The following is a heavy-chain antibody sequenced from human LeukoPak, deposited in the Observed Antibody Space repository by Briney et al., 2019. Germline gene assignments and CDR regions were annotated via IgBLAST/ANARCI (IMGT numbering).Heavy chain of an antibody. V-gene: IGHV1-46*01. CDR3: AREGATHRSPSPFGEFAYDAFDI. Sequence: ASVKVSCKASGYTFTSYYMHWVRQAPGQGLEWMGIINPSGGSTSYAQKFQGRVTMTRDTSTSTVYMELSSLRSDDTAVYYCAREGATHRSPSPFGEFAYDAFDIWGQGTMVTVSS. CDR1: GYTFTSYY. J-gene: IGHJ3*02. CDR2: INPSGGST. D-gene: IGHD3-10*01.